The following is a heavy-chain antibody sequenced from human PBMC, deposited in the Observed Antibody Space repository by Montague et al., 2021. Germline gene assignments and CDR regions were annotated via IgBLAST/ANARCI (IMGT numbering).Heavy chain of an antibody. CDR1: EFSFSSYW. D-gene: IGHD6-13*01. Sequence: SLRLSCAASEFSFSSYWMHWVRQAPGKGLLWVSRITLDGSSTTFADSVKGRFTTSRDNAKATLYLQMNSFRVEDTAVYYCARNLASAAPGAFDIWGQGTMVTVSS. J-gene: IGHJ3*02. CDR3: ARNLASAAPGAFDI. V-gene: IGHV3-74*01. CDR2: ITLDGSST.